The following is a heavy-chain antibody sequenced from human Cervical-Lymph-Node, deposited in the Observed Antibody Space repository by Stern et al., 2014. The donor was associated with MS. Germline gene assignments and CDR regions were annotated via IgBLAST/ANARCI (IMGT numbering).Heavy chain of an antibody. CDR3: AREGGNTAKYFQH. J-gene: IGHJ1*01. D-gene: IGHD4-23*01. CDR1: GFTFSSYG. V-gene: IGHV3-33*01. Sequence: VQLEESGGGVVQPGRSLRLSCAASGFTFSSYGMHWVRQAPGKGLEWVALIWYDGSNKYYADSVKGRFTISRDNSKKTLYLQMNSLRAEDTAVYYCAREGGNTAKYFQHWGQGTLVTVSS. CDR2: IWYDGSNK.